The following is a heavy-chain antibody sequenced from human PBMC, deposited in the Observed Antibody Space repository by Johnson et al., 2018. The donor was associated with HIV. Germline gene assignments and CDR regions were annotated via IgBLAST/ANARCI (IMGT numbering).Heavy chain of an antibody. CDR2: ISYDGSNK. J-gene: IGHJ3*02. D-gene: IGHD3-22*01. CDR1: GFTFSSYG. V-gene: IGHV3-30*03. Sequence: QVQLVESGGGLVKPGGSLRLSCAASGFTFSSYGMHWVRQAPGKGLEWVAVISYDGSNKYYVDSVKGRLTISRDSSKNTLYLQMNSLRVEDTAEYYCARGSRYTYDNDDANLLHAFDIWGQGTTVTVSS. CDR3: ARGSRYTYDNDDANLLHAFDI.